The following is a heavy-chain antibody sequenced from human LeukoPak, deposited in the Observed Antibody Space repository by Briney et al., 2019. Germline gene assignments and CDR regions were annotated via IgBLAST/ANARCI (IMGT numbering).Heavy chain of an antibody. Sequence: SETLSLTCTVSGGSISSSTYYWAWVRQPPGKGLEWIGSINYSGNTYYKSSLKSRVTISVDTSNNQFSLKLTSVTAADTAVYYCTRLTVGTTWGNYFDYWGQGTVVTVSS. CDR1: GGSISSSTYY. D-gene: IGHD1-26*01. CDR2: INYSGNT. CDR3: TRLTVGTTWGNYFDY. V-gene: IGHV4-39*01. J-gene: IGHJ4*02.